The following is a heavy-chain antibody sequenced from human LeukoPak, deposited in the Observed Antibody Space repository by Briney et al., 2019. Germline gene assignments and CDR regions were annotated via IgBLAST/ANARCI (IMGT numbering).Heavy chain of an antibody. V-gene: IGHV1-18*01. J-gene: IGHJ4*02. CDR3: ARGGSIAAAGTSVDY. Sequence: ASVKVSCKASGYTFTSYGISWVRQAPGQGLEWMGWISAYNGNTNYAQKLQGRVTMTTDTSTSTAYVELRSLRSDDTAVYYCARGGSIAAAGTSVDYWGQGTLVTVSS. CDR1: GYTFTSYG. D-gene: IGHD6-13*01. CDR2: ISAYNGNT.